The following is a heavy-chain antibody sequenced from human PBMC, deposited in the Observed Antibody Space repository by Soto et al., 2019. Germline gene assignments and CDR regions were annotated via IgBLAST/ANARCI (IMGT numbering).Heavy chain of an antibody. D-gene: IGHD3-10*01. CDR3: ARGRASGSYYLLDY. Sequence: ASVKVSRKASGNTFTSYDINWVRQATGHGLEWMGWINPNSGNIGYAQKFQGRVTMTRDTAIRTAYMEVSRLRSDDTAVYYCARGRASGSYYLLDYWGQGTLVIVSS. J-gene: IGHJ4*02. CDR2: INPNSGNI. CDR1: GNTFTSYD. V-gene: IGHV1-8*01.